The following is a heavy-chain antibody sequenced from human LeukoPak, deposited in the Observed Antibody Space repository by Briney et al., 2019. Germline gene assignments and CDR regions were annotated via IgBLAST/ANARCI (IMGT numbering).Heavy chain of an antibody. CDR1: GGTFSRYG. Sequence: GASVKVSCKASGGTFSRYGIDWVRQAPGQGLEWMGRIIPILHVANYAQQFQGRVTITADTSTSTAYMELSRLRSEDTAVYYCARVSGTMVRGVMSFDYWGQGTLVTVSS. CDR2: IIPILHVA. D-gene: IGHD3-10*01. J-gene: IGHJ4*02. CDR3: ARVSGTMVRGVMSFDY. V-gene: IGHV1-69*04.